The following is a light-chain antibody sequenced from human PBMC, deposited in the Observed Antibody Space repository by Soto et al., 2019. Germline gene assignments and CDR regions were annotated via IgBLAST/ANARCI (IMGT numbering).Light chain of an antibody. CDR2: DAS. CDR1: QTISTF. Sequence: DIQMTQSPSSLSASVGDRVTITCRSSQTISTFLHWFQQKPGKAPNLLIYDASSLQSGVPSRFSGSGSGTDFTLTISSLQPEDFGTYYYPQTYSTFVSFGGGTKV. CDR3: PQTYSTFVS. V-gene: IGKV1-39*01. J-gene: IGKJ4*01.